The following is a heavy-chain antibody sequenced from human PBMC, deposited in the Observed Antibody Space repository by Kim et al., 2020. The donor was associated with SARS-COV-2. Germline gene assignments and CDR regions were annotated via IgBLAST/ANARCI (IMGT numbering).Heavy chain of an antibody. D-gene: IGHD6-6*01. V-gene: IGHV3-23*01. Sequence: GGSLRLSCTASGFTVFTYALTWVRQGPGKGLEWVSAISQSGDNTYYADSVKGRFTVSRDESKNSLYLQMNSLRAEDTAVYYCAKGRGAPPYWYFDLRCRG. J-gene: IGHJ2*01. CDR3: AKGRGAPPYWYFDL. CDR2: ISQSGDNT. CDR1: GFTVFTYA.